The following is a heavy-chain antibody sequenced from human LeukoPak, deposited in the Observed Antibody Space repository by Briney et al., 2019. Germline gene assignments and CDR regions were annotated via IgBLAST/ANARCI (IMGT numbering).Heavy chain of an antibody. CDR2: LYSSGIT. Sequence: PGGSLRLSCAASGFTVSSTYMRWVRQAPGQGLEWVSLLYSSGITFYAESVQGRFTISRDNSKNTLYLQMTSLRAEDTAIYYCARDSSSFPTYFDFWGQGTLVTVSS. CDR1: GFTVSSTY. V-gene: IGHV3-53*01. D-gene: IGHD3-3*02. J-gene: IGHJ4*02. CDR3: ARDSSSFPTYFDF.